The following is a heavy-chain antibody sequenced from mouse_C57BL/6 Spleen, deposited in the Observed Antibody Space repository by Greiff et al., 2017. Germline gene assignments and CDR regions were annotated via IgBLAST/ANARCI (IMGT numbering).Heavy chain of an antibody. CDR3: AKRKDSNDY. D-gene: IGHD2-5*01. Sequence: QVHVQQPGAELVKPGASVKLSCKASGYTFTSYWMHWVKQRPGQGLEWIGEIDPSDSYTNYNQKFKGKATLTVDTSSSTAYMQLSSLTSEDSAVYYCAKRKDSNDYWGQGTTLTVSS. V-gene: IGHV1-50*01. J-gene: IGHJ2*01. CDR2: IDPSDSYT. CDR1: GYTFTSYW.